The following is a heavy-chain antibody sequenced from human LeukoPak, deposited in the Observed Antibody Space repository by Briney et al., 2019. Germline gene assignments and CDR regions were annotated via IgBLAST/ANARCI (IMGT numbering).Heavy chain of an antibody. CDR1: GFTFSSYA. J-gene: IGHJ3*02. CDR2: ISGSGGST. CDR3: ARDWAVWVDSSSWSDAFDT. Sequence: HPGGSLRLSCAASGFTFSSYAMSWVRQAPGKGLEWVSAISGSGGSTYYADSVKGRFTIPRDNSKNTLYLQMNSLRAEDTAVYYCARDWAVWVDSSSWSDAFDTWGQGTMVTVSS. D-gene: IGHD6-13*01. V-gene: IGHV3-23*01.